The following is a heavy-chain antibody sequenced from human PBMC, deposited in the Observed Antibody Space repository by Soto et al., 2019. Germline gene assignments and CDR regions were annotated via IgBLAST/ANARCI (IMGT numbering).Heavy chain of an antibody. V-gene: IGHV3-74*01. CDR3: TRGPRPISTGTGAY. CDR1: GFIFKMYW. CDR2: IYNDGTYS. D-gene: IGHD3-10*01. Sequence: GGSLRLSCAASGFIFKMYWMPGVRQSIGKGLVWISRIYNDGTYSDYADSVRGRFTISRDNVNDTLYLQMNHLRAEDSGLYYCTRGPRPISTGTGAYWGQGTQVTVSS. J-gene: IGHJ4*02.